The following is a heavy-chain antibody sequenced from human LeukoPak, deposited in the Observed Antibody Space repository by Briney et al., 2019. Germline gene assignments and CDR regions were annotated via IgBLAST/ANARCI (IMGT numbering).Heavy chain of an antibody. J-gene: IGHJ6*02. D-gene: IGHD2-2*02. CDR2: IYYSGST. CDR1: GGSISSYY. V-gene: IGHV4-59*08. Sequence: SETLSLTCTVSGGSISSYYWSWIRQPPGKGLEWIGYIYYSGSTNYNPSLKSRVTISVDTSKNQFSLKLSSVTAADTAVYYCARHCARYPCGMDVWGQGTTVTVSS. CDR3: ARHCARYPCGMDV.